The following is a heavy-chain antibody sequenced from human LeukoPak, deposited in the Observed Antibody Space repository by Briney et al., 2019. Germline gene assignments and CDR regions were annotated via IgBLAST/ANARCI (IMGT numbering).Heavy chain of an antibody. CDR1: GGSISSYY. CDR3: ARDSGYSYGFAVYYGMDV. J-gene: IGHJ6*02. Sequence: SETLSLTCTVSGGSISSYYWSWIRQPAGKGLEWIGRIYTSGSANYNPSLKSRVTMSVDTSNNQFSLKLSSVTAADTAVYYCARDSGYSYGFAVYYGMDVWGQGTTVTASS. V-gene: IGHV4-4*07. D-gene: IGHD5-18*01. CDR2: IYTSGSA.